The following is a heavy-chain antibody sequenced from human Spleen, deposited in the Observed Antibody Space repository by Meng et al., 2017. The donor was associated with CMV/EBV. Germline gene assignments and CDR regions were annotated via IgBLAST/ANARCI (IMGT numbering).Heavy chain of an antibody. V-gene: IGHV3-13*03. J-gene: IGHJ6*02. CDR1: GFTFSSYD. CDR2: IGSAGDT. Sequence: GESLKISCAACGFTFSSYDMHWVRQATGKGLEWVSAIGSAGDTYYPDSVKGQFTISRENAKNSLYPQMNSLRAGDTAVYHCARDNYDYHYGMDVWGQGTTVTVSS. D-gene: IGHD1-14*01. CDR3: ARDNYDYHYGMDV.